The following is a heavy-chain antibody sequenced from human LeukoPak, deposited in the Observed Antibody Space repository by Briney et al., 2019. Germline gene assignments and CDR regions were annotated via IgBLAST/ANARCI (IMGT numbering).Heavy chain of an antibody. V-gene: IGHV1-2*02. CDR1: GYTFTGYY. CDR2: INPNSGGT. J-gene: IGHJ3*02. CDR3: AREGVVTATEAFDI. Sequence: ASVKVSCKASGYTFTGYYMHWVRQAPGQGLEWMGWINPNSGGTNYAQKFQGRVTMTRDTSISTAYMELSRLRSDDTAVYYCAREGVVTATEAFDIWGQGTMVTVSS. D-gene: IGHD2-21*02.